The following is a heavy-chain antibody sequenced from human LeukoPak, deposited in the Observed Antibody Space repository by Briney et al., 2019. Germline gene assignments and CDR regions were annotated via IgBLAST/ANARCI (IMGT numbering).Heavy chain of an antibody. CDR3: ARSLKGRINYYMDV. Sequence: GASLKISWQGSGCRFTSYWIGWVRQLPGKGLGGMGIIYPGDSETRYSQSFQDQVTISADKPISNAFLQWSSLYASDTAVYYCARSLKGRINYYMDVWGKGTTVTVSS. CDR1: GCRFTSYW. J-gene: IGHJ6*03. V-gene: IGHV5-51*01. CDR2: IYPGDSET. D-gene: IGHD2/OR15-2a*01.